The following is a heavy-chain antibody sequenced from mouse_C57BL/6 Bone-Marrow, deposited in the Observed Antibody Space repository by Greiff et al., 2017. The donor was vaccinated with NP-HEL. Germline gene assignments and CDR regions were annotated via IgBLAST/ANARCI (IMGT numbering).Heavy chain of an antibody. CDR1: GFSFNTYA. V-gene: IGHV10-1*01. J-gene: IGHJ3*01. Sequence: DVKLVESGGGLVQPKGSLKLSCAASGFSFNTYAMNWVRQAPGKGLEWVARIRSKSNNYATYYADSVKDRFTISRDDSESMLYLQMNNLKTEDTAMYYCVRDYDGYAWFAYWGQGTLVTVSA. CDR2: IRSKSNNYAT. CDR3: VRDYDGYAWFAY. D-gene: IGHD2-3*01.